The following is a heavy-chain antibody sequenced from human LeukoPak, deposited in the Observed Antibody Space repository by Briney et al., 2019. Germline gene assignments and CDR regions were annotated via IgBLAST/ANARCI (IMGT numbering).Heavy chain of an antibody. V-gene: IGHV3-48*03. CDR1: GFTFSSYE. D-gene: IGHD6-25*01. J-gene: IGHJ4*02. CDR2: ISSSGSTI. CDR3: ARGRKSGFDY. Sequence: GGSLRLSCAASGFTFSSYEMNWVRQAPGKGLEWVSYISSSGSTIYYADSVKGRFTISRDNAKNSLYLQMNSIRAEDTAGYYCARGRKSGFDYWGQGTLVTVSS.